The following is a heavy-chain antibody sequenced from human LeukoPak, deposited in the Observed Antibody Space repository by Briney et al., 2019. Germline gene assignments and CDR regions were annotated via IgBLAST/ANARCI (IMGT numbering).Heavy chain of an antibody. D-gene: IGHD3-10*01. CDR3: ARGPAMVRGVIITMLDY. CDR1: GGTFSSYA. Sequence: SVKVSCKASGGTFSSYAISWVRQAPGQGLEWMGGIIPIFGTANYAQKFQGRVTITTDESTSKAYMELSSLRSEDTAVYYCARGPAMVRGVIITMLDYWRQGTLVTVSS. J-gene: IGHJ4*02. V-gene: IGHV1-69*05. CDR2: IIPIFGTA.